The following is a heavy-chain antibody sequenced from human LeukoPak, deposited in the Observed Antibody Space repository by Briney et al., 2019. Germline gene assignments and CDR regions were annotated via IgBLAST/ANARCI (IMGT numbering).Heavy chain of an antibody. J-gene: IGHJ5*02. CDR1: GFTFSSYA. Sequence: GGSLRLSCAASGFTFSSYAMSWVRQAPGKGLEWVSAISGSGGSTYYADSVKGRFTISRDNSKNTLYLQMNSLRAEDTAVYYCAKDGYCSSTSCSYNWFDPWGQGTLVTVSS. CDR2: ISGSGGST. CDR3: AKDGYCSSTSCSYNWFDP. D-gene: IGHD2-2*01. V-gene: IGHV3-23*01.